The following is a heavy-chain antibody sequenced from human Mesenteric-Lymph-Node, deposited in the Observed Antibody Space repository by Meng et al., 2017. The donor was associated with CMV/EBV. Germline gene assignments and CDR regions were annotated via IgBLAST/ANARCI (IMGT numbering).Heavy chain of an antibody. J-gene: IGHJ2*01. CDR3: ASSRWYFDF. V-gene: IGHV4-59*01. CDR1: GGSITNYY. D-gene: IGHD2-2*01. CDR2: IYYSGST. Sequence: ESLKISCTVSGGSITNYYWSWIRQPPGKGLEWIGYIYYSGSTNYNPSLSSRVTISVDSSKNQFSLKLRSVTGEDTAVYYCASSRWYFDFWGRSTLVTVSS.